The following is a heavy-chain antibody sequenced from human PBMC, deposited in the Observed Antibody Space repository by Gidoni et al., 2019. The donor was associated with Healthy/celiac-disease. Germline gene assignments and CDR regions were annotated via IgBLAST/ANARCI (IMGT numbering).Heavy chain of an antibody. CDR3: TGADGPGAYYFDY. J-gene: IGHJ4*02. CDR2: IRSKAYGGTT. CDR1: GFTFGAYA. V-gene: IGHV3-49*05. Sequence: EVQLVESGGGLVKPGRSLRLSCTASGFTFGAYAMSWFRQAPGKGLEWVGFIRSKAYGGTTEYAASVKGRFTISRDDSKSIAYLQMNSLKTEDTAVYYCTGADGPGAYYFDYWGQGTLVTVSS. D-gene: IGHD3-10*01.